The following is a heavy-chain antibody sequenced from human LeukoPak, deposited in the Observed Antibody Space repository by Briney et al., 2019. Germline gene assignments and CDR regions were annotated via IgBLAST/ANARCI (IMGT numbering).Heavy chain of an antibody. CDR2: ISSSSNII. Sequence: GVSLRLSCAASGFTFSNYNINWVRQPPGKGLQWVSYISSSSNIIYYADSVKGRFTISRDNAKNSLFLQMNSLRAEDTAVYYCARDFAREFTIDYWGQGTLVTVSS. V-gene: IGHV3-48*01. J-gene: IGHJ4*02. D-gene: IGHD3-10*01. CDR1: GFTFSNYN. CDR3: ARDFAREFTIDY.